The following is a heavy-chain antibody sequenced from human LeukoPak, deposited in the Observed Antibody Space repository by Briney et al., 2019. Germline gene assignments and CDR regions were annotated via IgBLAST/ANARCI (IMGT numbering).Heavy chain of an antibody. CDR3: ARLGYCSGGNCYSGDGNAFDI. Sequence: SVKVTCKASGYTFTGYYTHWVRQAPGQGLEWMGRIHPNNGGTNYAQKFQGRVTMTRDTSISTAYMELSRLRSDDTAVYYCARLGYCSGGNCYSGDGNAFDIWGQGTRVTVSS. CDR2: IHPNNGGT. D-gene: IGHD2-15*01. CDR1: GYTFTGYY. J-gene: IGHJ3*02. V-gene: IGHV1-2*06.